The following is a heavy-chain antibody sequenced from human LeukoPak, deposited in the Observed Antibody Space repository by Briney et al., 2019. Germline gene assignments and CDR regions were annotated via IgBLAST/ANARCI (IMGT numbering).Heavy chain of an antibody. CDR3: ARRLGSTVFGVVIKGSRAFDI. CDR2: INHSGST. V-gene: IGHV4-34*01. Sequence: GSLRLSCAASGFTFSTYGMHWVRQAPGKGLEWIGEINHSGSTNYNPSLKSRVTISVDTSKSQFSLKLSSVTAADTAVYYCARRLGSTVFGVVIKGSRAFDIWGQGTMVTVSS. CDR1: GFTFSTYG. D-gene: IGHD3-3*01. J-gene: IGHJ3*02.